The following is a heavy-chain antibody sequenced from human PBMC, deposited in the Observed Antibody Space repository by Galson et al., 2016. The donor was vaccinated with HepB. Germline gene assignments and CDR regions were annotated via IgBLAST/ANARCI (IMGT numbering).Heavy chain of an antibody. D-gene: IGHD3-22*01. CDR1: GFSVSGNY. Sequence: SLRLSCAASGFSVSGNYMSWVRQAPGKGLEWLSVIYSDGSTSHIDSVKGRFTISRDNSKNTLSLQMNSLRVEDTAVYYCAKSSGPSYHHYYMDVWGKGTTVTVSS. J-gene: IGHJ6*03. CDR3: AKSSGPSYHHYYMDV. V-gene: IGHV3-53*01. CDR2: IYSDGST.